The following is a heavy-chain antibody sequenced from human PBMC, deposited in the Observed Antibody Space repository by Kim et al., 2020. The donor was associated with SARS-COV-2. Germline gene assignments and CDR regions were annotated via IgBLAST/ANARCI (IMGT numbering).Heavy chain of an antibody. Sequence: GGSLRLSCAASGFTFDDYAMHWVRQAPGKGLEWVSGISWNSGSIGYADSVKGRFTISRDNAKNSLYLQMNSLRAEDTALYYCAKDITSLGYSSGPIDYWGQGTLVTVSS. CDR2: ISWNSGSI. J-gene: IGHJ4*02. CDR1: GFTFDDYA. CDR3: AKDITSLGYSSGPIDY. D-gene: IGHD6-19*01. V-gene: IGHV3-9*01.